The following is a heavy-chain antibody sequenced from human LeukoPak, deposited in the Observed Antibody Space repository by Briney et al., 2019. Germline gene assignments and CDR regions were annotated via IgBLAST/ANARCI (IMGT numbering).Heavy chain of an antibody. J-gene: IGHJ4*02. CDR1: GFTFSTYS. V-gene: IGHV3-21*01. CDR2: ISTARL. D-gene: IGHD6-13*01. CDR3: ARVGSREERDY. Sequence: GVSLRLSCAASGFTFSTYSMNWVRQAPGKGLEWVSSISTARLYHAHSVKGRFTISRDNAKNSLYLQMNSLRDEDTAVYYCARVGSREERDYWGQGTLVTVFS.